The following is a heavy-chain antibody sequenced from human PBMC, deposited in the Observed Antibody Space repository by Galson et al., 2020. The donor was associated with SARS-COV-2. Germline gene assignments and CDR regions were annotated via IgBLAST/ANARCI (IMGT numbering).Heavy chain of an antibody. D-gene: IGHD3-22*01. Sequence: ASVKVSCKASGYTFTSYDINWVRQATGQGLEWMGWMNPNSGNTGHAQKFQGRVTMTRNTSISTAYMELSSLRSEDTAVYYCASWYYYDPYPAAYWGQGTLATVSS. J-gene: IGHJ4*02. CDR3: ASWYYYDPYPAAY. CDR1: GYTFTSYD. CDR2: MNPNSGNT. V-gene: IGHV1-8*01.